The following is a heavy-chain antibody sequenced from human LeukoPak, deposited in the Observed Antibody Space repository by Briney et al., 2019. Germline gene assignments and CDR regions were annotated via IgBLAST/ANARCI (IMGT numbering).Heavy chain of an antibody. J-gene: IGHJ6*02. CDR3: ARDPRINYSSGRWYYGMDV. CDR2: ISSSSSYI. Sequence: PGGSLRLSCAASGFTFSSYSMNWVRQAPGKGLELVSSISSSSSYIYYADSVKGRFTISRDNAKNSLYLQMNSLRAEDTAVYYCARDPRINYSSGRWYYGMDVWGQGTTVTVSS. D-gene: IGHD6-19*01. V-gene: IGHV3-21*01. CDR1: GFTFSSYS.